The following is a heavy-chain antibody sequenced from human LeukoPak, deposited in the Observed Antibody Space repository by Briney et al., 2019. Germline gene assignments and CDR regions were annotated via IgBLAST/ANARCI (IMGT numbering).Heavy chain of an antibody. V-gene: IGHV4-59*08. Sequence: PSETLSLTCIVSGGSTNSYYWSWIRQPPGKGLEWIAYIYYSGSTNYNPSLKSRVTISVDTSKNQFSLKLSSVTAADTAVYYCARHTQVAASSFDYWGRGTLVTVSS. CDR2: IYYSGST. CDR3: ARHTQVAASSFDY. D-gene: IGHD2-15*01. CDR1: GGSTNSYY. J-gene: IGHJ4*02.